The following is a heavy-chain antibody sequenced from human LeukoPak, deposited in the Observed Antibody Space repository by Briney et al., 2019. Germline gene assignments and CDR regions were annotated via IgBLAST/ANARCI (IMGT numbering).Heavy chain of an antibody. D-gene: IGHD1-7*01. V-gene: IGHV3-23*01. CDR1: GFTFSSYG. CDR2: ISGSGDGT. J-gene: IGHJ4*02. CDR3: AKDRDWNYDPY. Sequence: GGSLRLSCAASGFTFSSYGMSWVRQAPGKGLEWVSVISGSGDGTYYADSVKGRFTISRDNSKNTLYLQMNSLRAEDTAVYYCAKDRDWNYDPYWGQGTLVTVSS.